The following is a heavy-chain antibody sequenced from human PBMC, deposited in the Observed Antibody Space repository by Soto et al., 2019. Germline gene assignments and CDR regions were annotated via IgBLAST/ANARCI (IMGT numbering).Heavy chain of an antibody. J-gene: IGHJ4*02. V-gene: IGHV3-15*01. CDR2: IKSKTDGGTT. CDR1: GFTFSNAW. D-gene: IGHD1-1*01. CDR3: TTESPGDWNDADS. Sequence: GGSLRLSCAASGFTFSNAWMSWVRQAPGKGLEWVGRIKSKTDGGTTDYAAPVKGRFTISRDDSKNTLYLQMNSLKTEDTAVYYCTTESPGDWNDADSWGQGTLVTVSS.